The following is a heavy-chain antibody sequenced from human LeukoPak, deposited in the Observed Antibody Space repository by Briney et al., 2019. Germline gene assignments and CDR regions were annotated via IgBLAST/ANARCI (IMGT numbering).Heavy chain of an antibody. CDR2: IWYDGSNK. CDR1: GFTFSSYG. J-gene: IGHJ6*02. Sequence: PGGSLRLSCAASGFTFSSYGMHWVRQAPGKGLEGGAVIWYDGSNKYYVDSVRGRFTISRDNSKNTLYLQMDGLRAEDTAIYYCAKVTYSDYGSGRPPFMDVWGQGTTVAVSS. CDR3: AKVTYSDYGSGRPPFMDV. V-gene: IGHV3-33*06. D-gene: IGHD3-10*01.